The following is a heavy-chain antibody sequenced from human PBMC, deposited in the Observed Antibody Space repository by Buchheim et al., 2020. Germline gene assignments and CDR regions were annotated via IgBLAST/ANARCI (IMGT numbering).Heavy chain of an antibody. J-gene: IGHJ3*02. CDR1: GFTFSSYG. CDR2: IWYDGSNK. V-gene: IGHV3-33*01. CDR3: ARGDSQQWLVVSAFDI. Sequence: QVQLVESGGGVVQPGRSLRLSCAASGFTFSSYGMHWVRQAPGKGLEWVAVIWYDGSNKYYADSVKGRFTISRDNSKNTLYLQMNSLRAEDTAVYYFARGDSQQWLVVSAFDIWGQGT. D-gene: IGHD6-19*01.